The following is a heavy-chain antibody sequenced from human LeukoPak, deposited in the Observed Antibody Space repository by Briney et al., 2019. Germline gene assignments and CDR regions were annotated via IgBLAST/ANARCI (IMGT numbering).Heavy chain of an antibody. CDR3: AKGFPTRGYFDS. Sequence: PGGSLILSCAASGFTFSSYGMAWVRQAPGKGLEWVSGISDSGGSTYYADSVKGRFSISRDNSKNTLNLQMNSLRVEDTAVYYCAKGFPTRGYFDSWGQGILVIVSS. J-gene: IGHJ4*02. CDR2: ISDSGGST. D-gene: IGHD5-12*01. CDR1: GFTFSSYG. V-gene: IGHV3-23*01.